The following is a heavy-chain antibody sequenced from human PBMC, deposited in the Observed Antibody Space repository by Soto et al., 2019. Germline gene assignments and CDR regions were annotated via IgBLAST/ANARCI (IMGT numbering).Heavy chain of an antibody. Sequence: PGGSLRLSCAASGFTFSSYAMHWVRQAPGKGLEWVAVISYDGSNKYYADSVKGRFTISRDNSKNTLYLQMNSLRAEDTAVYYCARDTFGSAFDIWGQGTMVTVSS. V-gene: IGHV3-30-3*01. J-gene: IGHJ3*02. CDR1: GFTFSSYA. D-gene: IGHD3-16*01. CDR2: ISYDGSNK. CDR3: ARDTFGSAFDI.